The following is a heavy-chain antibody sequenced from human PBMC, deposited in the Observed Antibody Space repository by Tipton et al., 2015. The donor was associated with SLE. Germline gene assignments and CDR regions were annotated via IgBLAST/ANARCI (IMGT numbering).Heavy chain of an antibody. CDR1: GGSISSSSYY. CDR3: ARTTVTTKAFDI. J-gene: IGHJ3*02. V-gene: IGHV4-61*01. D-gene: IGHD4-17*01. Sequence: TLSLTCTVSGGSISSSSYYWSWIRQPPGKGLEWIGYIYYSGSTNYNPSLKSRVTISVDTSKNQFSLKLSSVTAADTAVYYCARTTVTTKAFDIWGQGTMVTVSS. CDR2: IYYSGST.